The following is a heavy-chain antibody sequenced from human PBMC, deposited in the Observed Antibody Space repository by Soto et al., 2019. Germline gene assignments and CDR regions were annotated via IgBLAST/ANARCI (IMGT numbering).Heavy chain of an antibody. V-gene: IGHV4-34*01. Sequence: SETLSLTCAVYGWSFSGYYWSWIRQPPGKGLEWIGEINHSGSTNYNPSLKSRVTISVDTSKNQFSLKLSSVTAADTAVYYCARGVGELLRTNVYXDYWGQGTLVTVSS. CDR1: GWSFSGYY. CDR2: INHSGST. CDR3: ARGVGELLRTNVYXDY. J-gene: IGHJ4*02. D-gene: IGHD3-10*01.